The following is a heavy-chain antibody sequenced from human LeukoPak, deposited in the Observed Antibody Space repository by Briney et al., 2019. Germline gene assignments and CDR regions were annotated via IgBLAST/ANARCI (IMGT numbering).Heavy chain of an antibody. D-gene: IGHD3-3*01. CDR3: ARARITIFGVIILVDYNYYYMDV. V-gene: IGHV1-2*02. CDR1: GYPFTAYY. J-gene: IGHJ6*03. CDR2: INPDSGDT. Sequence: ASVKVSCKASGYPFTAYYLHWVRQAPGQGLEWMGRINPDSGDTHYAQKFQGRVTTTRDTSINTAYMEVTSLNSDDTAVYFCARARITIFGVIILVDYNYYYMDVWGKGSTVTVSS.